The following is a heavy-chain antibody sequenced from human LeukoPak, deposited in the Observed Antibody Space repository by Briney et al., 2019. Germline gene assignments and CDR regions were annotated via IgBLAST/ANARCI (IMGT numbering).Heavy chain of an antibody. V-gene: IGHV1-69*13. D-gene: IGHD2-2*01. CDR1: GGTFSSYA. CDR2: IIPIFGTA. CDR3: ARGRGIVVVPAATPFDY. Sequence: SVKVSCKASGGTFSSYAISWVRQAPGQGLEWMGGIIPIFGTANYAQKFQGRVTITADESTSTAYMELSSLRSEDTAVYYCARGRGIVVVPAATPFDYWGQGTLVTVSS. J-gene: IGHJ4*02.